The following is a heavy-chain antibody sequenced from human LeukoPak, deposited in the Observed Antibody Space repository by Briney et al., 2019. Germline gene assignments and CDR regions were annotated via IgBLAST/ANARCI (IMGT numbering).Heavy chain of an antibody. Sequence: ASVKVSCKASGYTFTSYGISWVRQAPGQGLEWMGWISAYNGNTNYAQKLQGRVTMTTDTSASTAYMELRSLRSDDTAVYYCARRGGGDPLYGKDVWGQGTTVTVSS. CDR1: GYTFTSYG. V-gene: IGHV1-18*01. CDR3: ARRGGGDPLYGKDV. D-gene: IGHD3-16*01. J-gene: IGHJ6*02. CDR2: ISAYNGNT.